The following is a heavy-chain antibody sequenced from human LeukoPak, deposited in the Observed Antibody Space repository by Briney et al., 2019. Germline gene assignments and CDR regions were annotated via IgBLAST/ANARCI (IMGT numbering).Heavy chain of an antibody. V-gene: IGHV4-59*08. CDR3: ARQGQGARFTFTHYYYYMDV. CDR2: LYYNGRT. Sequence: PSETLSLTCTVSGGSISTYYWSWIRQPPGKGLEWIGYLYYNGRTNYNPSLKSRVTISVDTSKNQFSLKLSSVTAADTAVYYCARQGQGARFTFTHYYYYMDVWGKGTTVTISS. CDR1: GGSISTYY. J-gene: IGHJ6*03.